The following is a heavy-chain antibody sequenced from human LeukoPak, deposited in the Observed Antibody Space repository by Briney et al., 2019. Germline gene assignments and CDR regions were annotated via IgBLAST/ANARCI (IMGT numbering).Heavy chain of an antibody. CDR2: ISASGGDT. J-gene: IGHJ4*02. V-gene: IGHV3-23*01. CDR3: AKDAAGPEY. CDR1: GFIFSTFP. Sequence: GGSLRLSCSASGFIFSTFPMAWVRQAPGKGLEWVSGISASGGDTWYPDSVKGRFTISRDNSKNTLFLQMNSLRVEDTAIYYCAKDAAGPEYWGQGTRVTVSS. D-gene: IGHD6-13*01.